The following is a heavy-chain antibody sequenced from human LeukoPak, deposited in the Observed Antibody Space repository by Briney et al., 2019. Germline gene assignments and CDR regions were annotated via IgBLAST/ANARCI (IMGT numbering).Heavy chain of an antibody. V-gene: IGHV3-64D*09. J-gene: IGHJ3*02. D-gene: IGHD3-10*01. Sequence: GGSLILSCSASGFTFSSYAMHWVRQAPGKGLEYVSAISSNGGSTYYADSVKGRFTISRDNSKNTLYLQMSSLRAEDTAVYYCVKPYYYGSGSYAFDIWGQGTMVTVSS. CDR2: ISSNGGST. CDR1: GFTFSSYA. CDR3: VKPYYYGSGSYAFDI.